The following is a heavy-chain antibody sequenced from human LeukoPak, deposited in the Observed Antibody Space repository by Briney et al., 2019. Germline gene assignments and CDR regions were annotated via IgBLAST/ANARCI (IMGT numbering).Heavy chain of an antibody. V-gene: IGHV3-53*05. CDR2: IYSGGST. J-gene: IGHJ6*03. Sequence: GGSLRLSCAASGFTVSSNYMSWVRQAPGKGLEWVSVIYSGGSTYYADSVKGRLTISRDNSKNTMYLQMNSLRAEDTAVYYCARGHSANFYYYYMDVWGKGTTVTVSS. CDR1: GFTVSSNY. CDR3: ARGHSANFYYYYMDV.